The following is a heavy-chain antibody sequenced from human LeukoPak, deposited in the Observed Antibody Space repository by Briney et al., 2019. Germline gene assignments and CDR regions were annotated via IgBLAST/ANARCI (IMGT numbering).Heavy chain of an antibody. J-gene: IGHJ4*02. CDR3: ARWVGSAGRFDN. D-gene: IGHD1-26*01. CDR2: TYYRSQWYS. CDR1: GDGVSSNSAV. V-gene: IGHV6-1*01. Sequence: SQTLSLTCAISGDGVSSNSAVWSWIRQSPSRGLEWLGRTYYRSQWYSEYAVYVRGRITINSNTSKNQFSLHLNSVTPDDTAVYYCARWVGSAGRFDNWGQGSLVTVSS.